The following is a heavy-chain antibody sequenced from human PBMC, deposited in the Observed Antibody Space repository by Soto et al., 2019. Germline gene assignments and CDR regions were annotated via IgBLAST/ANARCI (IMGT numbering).Heavy chain of an antibody. J-gene: IGHJ6*03. CDR2: INADNGNT. D-gene: IGHD6-19*01. CDR1: GYTFTSYG. CDR3: ARDVFASAWPYYMDV. Sequence: QVHLVQSGAEVKKPGASVTVSCKTSGYTFTSYGINWVRQAPGQRLEWMGWINADNGNTKYSQKLQGSVTITRDTSASTAYMELSSLRSEDTAIYYCARDVFASAWPYYMDVWCKGTTVTVSS. V-gene: IGHV1-3*01.